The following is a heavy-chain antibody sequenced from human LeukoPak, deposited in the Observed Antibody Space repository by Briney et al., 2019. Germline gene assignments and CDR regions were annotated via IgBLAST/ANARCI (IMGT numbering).Heavy chain of an antibody. Sequence: SETLSLTCTVSGGSISSSSYYWSWIRQPPGKGLEWIGYIYYSGSTYYNPSLKSRVTISVDTSKNQFSLKLSSVTAADTAVYYCARDNERDSSGYSGYWGQGTLVTVSS. J-gene: IGHJ4*02. D-gene: IGHD3-22*01. CDR3: ARDNERDSSGYSGY. V-gene: IGHV4-30-4*08. CDR1: GGSISSSSYY. CDR2: IYYSGST.